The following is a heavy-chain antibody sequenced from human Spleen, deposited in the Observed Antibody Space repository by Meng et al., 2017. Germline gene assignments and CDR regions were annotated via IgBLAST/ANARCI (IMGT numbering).Heavy chain of an antibody. J-gene: IGHJ4*02. Sequence: GGSLRLSCAASGFPFSSYSMNWVRQAPGKGLEWVSAISDSGGSTYYADSVKGRFTISRDNSKNTLYLQMNSLRAEDTAVYYCANQGLYGIGIKDYWGQGTLVTVSS. D-gene: IGHD2/OR15-2a*01. V-gene: IGHV3-23*01. CDR1: GFPFSSYS. CDR3: ANQGLYGIGIKDY. CDR2: ISDSGGST.